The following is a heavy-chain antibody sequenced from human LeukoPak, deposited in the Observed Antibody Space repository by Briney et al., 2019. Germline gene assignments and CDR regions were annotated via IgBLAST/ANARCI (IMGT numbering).Heavy chain of an antibody. CDR2: ISTSGST. CDR1: GGSISSGSYY. V-gene: IGHV4-61*02. Sequence: TLSLTCTVSGGSISSGSYYWSWIRQPAGKGLEWIGRISTSGSTNYNPSLKSRVTISVDTSKNQFSLKLSSVTAADTAVYYCATLYDFWSGSTPVDYWGQGTLVTVSS. CDR3: ATLYDFWSGSTPVDY. J-gene: IGHJ4*02. D-gene: IGHD3-3*01.